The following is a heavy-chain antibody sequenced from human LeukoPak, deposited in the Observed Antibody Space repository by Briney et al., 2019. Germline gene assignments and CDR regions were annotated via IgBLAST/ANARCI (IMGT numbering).Heavy chain of an antibody. V-gene: IGHV1-24*01. D-gene: IGHD1-26*01. CDR2: FDPEDGET. CDR1: GSTLTQLS. Sequence: ASVRVSFKVSGSTLTQLSMHWVRQAPGKGLEWMGGFDPEDGETIYAQKFQGRVTMTEDTSTDTAYMELSSLRSDDTAVYYCATDSGTYFLFWGQGTLVTVSS. J-gene: IGHJ4*02. CDR3: ATDSGTYFLF.